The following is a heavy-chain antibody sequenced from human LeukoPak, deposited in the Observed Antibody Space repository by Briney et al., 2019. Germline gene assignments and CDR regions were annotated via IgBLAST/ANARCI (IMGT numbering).Heavy chain of an antibody. CDR1: GGSITSTNW. D-gene: IGHD1-26*01. J-gene: IGHJ4*02. CDR2: ISLTGRT. V-gene: IGHV4-4*02. Sequence: PSGTLSLTCGVSGGSITSTNWWSWVRQPPGQGLEWIGEISLTGRTNYNPSLIGRVIMSLDESRNQLSLTLTSVTAADTAMYYCTRESGPYCPFGYWGQRTLVVVPS. CDR3: TRESGPYCPFGY.